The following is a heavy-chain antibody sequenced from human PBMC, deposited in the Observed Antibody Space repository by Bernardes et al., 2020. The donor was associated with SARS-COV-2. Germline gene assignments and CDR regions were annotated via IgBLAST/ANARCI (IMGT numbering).Heavy chain of an antibody. Sequence: GGSLRLSCAVSGFAFSNSAMTWVRQAPGKGLESVSAISHSGVIAHYADSVKGRFTISRDNSKNVVYLQMNSLRAEDTAVYHCVTGSSGTNGEGHWGQGTLVTVSS. CDR2: ISHSGVIA. CDR1: GFAFSNSA. CDR3: VTGSSGTNGEGH. D-gene: IGHD1-1*01. V-gene: IGHV3-23*01. J-gene: IGHJ1*01.